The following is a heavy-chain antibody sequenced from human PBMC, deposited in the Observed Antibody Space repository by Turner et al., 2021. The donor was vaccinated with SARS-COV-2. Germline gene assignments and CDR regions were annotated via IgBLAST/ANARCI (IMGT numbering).Heavy chain of an antibody. J-gene: IGHJ5*02. D-gene: IGHD5-18*01. V-gene: IGHV1-2*04. CDR3: AREDRGYSYGYGRFDP. CDR2: INPNSGGT. CDR1: GYNFTGYY. Sequence: QVQLVQSGAEVKKPGASVKVSCKASGYNFTGYYMHWVRQAPGQGLEWMGWINPNSGGTNYAHKFQGWVTMTRDTSISTAYMELSRLRSDDTAVYYCAREDRGYSYGYGRFDPWGQGTLVTVSS.